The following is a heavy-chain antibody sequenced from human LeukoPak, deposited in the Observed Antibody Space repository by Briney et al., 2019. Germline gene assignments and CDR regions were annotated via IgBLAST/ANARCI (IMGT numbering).Heavy chain of an antibody. CDR2: IYYSGST. J-gene: IGHJ5*02. CDR3: ARAALPGITGWFAP. CDR1: GGSISGYY. V-gene: IGHV4-59*01. Sequence: SETLSLTCTVSGGSISGYYWTWIRLPPGRGLEWTGYIYYSGSTTYNPSLKSRVIISVDTSNNQFSLKLNSVTAADTAVYYCARAALPGITGWFAPWGQGTLVTVSS. D-gene: IGHD1-20*01.